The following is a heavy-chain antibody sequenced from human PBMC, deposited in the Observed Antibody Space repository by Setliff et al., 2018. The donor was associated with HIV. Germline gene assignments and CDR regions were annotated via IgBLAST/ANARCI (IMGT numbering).Heavy chain of an antibody. V-gene: IGHV3-21*01. Sequence: GSLRLSCAASGFSFRGYSMNWVRQAPGKGLEWISSIGGTGGDIYYADSVKGRFTISRDNAKNSLYLQMNSLRAEDTAVYFCARDFWGGSYSSDYWGQGTLVTVSS. J-gene: IGHJ4*02. D-gene: IGHD1-26*01. CDR1: GFSFRGYS. CDR2: IGGTGGDI. CDR3: ARDFWGGSYSSDY.